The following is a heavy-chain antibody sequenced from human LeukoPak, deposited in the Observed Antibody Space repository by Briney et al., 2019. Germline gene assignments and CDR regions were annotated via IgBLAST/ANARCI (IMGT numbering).Heavy chain of an antibody. CDR3: ARSKSSLLWFGELLYFDY. CDR2: ISSSGSTI. CDR1: GFNFSNYA. V-gene: IGHV3-48*04. D-gene: IGHD3-10*01. J-gene: IGHJ4*02. Sequence: GGSLRLSCAASGFNFSNYAIHWVRQAPGKGLEWVSYISSSGSTIYYADSVKGRFAISRDNAKNSLYLQMNSLRAEDTAVYYCARSKSSLLWFGELLYFDYWGQGTLVTVSS.